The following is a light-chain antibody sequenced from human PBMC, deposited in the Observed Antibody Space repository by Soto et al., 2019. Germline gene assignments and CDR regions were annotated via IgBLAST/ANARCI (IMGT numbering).Light chain of an antibody. V-gene: IGLV1-44*01. CDR3: AAWDDTLIRYL. CDR2: YNN. CDR1: NSNIASNT. J-gene: IGLJ1*01. Sequence: QSVLTQPPSASETPGQTVSISCSGSNSNIASNTVNWYQHLPGTAPKLLIYYNNQRPSGVPDRFSGSKSGTSASLAISGLQSEDESDYYGAAWDDTLIRYLFGTGTKATV.